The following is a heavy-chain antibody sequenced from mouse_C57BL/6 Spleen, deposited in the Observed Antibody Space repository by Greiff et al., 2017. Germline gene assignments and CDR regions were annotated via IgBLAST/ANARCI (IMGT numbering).Heavy chain of an antibody. V-gene: IGHV1-53*01. CDR3: ARGATGYFAY. Sequence: VQLQQPGTELVKPGASVKLSCKASGYTFTGYWMHWVKQRPGQGLEWIGNINPSNGGTNYNEKFKSKATLTVDKSSSTAYMQLSSLTSEDAAVDDCARGATGYFAYWGQGTTLTVSS. CDR1: GYTFTGYW. J-gene: IGHJ2*01. CDR2: INPSNGGT. D-gene: IGHD3-1*01.